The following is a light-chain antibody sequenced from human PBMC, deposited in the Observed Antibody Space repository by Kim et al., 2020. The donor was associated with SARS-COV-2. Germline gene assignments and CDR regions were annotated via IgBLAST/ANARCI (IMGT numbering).Light chain of an antibody. CDR2: EVS. CDR1: SSDVGGYNY. J-gene: IGLJ1*01. V-gene: IGLV2-8*01. CDR3: SSYAGSNNV. Sequence: PGKSVTISCTGTSSDVGGYNYVSWYQQHPGKAPKLIIYEVSKRPSGVPDRFSGSKSGNTASLTVSGLQAGDEADYYCSSYAGSNNVFGTGTQLTVL.